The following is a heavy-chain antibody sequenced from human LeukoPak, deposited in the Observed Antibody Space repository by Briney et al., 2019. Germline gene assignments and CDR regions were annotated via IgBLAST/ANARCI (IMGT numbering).Heavy chain of an antibody. CDR3: ARGQSCSSTSCFFDY. D-gene: IGHD2-2*01. CDR1: GLTVSSNY. CDR2: IYSGGST. V-gene: IGHV3-53*01. Sequence: GGSLRLSCAASGLTVSSNYMSWVRQAPGKGLEWGSVIYSGGSTYYADSVKGRFTISRDNSKNTLYLQMNSLRVEDTAVYYCARGQSCSSTSCFFDYWGQGTLVTVSS. J-gene: IGHJ4*02.